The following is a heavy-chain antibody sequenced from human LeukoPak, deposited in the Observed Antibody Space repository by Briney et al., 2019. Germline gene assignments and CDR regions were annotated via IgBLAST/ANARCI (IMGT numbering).Heavy chain of an antibody. D-gene: IGHD3-10*02. CDR1: GFNFSYFD. V-gene: IGHV3-48*03. CDR2: ISSSGSTI. Sequence: GGSLRLSCGASGFNFSYFDMNWVRQAPGKGLEWVSYISSSGSTIYYADSVKGRFTISRDNAKNSLYLQMNSLRAEDTAVYYCAELGITMIGGVWGKGTTVTISS. J-gene: IGHJ6*04. CDR3: AELGITMIGGV.